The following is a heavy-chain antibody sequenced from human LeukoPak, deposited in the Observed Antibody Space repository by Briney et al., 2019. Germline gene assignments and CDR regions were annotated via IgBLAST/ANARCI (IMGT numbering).Heavy chain of an antibody. CDR2: IYSGGST. CDR1: GFTVSSNY. Sequence: GGSLRLSCAASGFTVSSNYMGWVRQAPGKGLEWASVIYSGGSTYYADSVKGRFTISRDNSKNTLYLQMNSLRAEDTAVYYCARVPTTVTTVYFDYWGQGTLVTVSS. CDR3: ARVPTTVTTVYFDY. D-gene: IGHD4-17*01. V-gene: IGHV3-53*01. J-gene: IGHJ4*02.